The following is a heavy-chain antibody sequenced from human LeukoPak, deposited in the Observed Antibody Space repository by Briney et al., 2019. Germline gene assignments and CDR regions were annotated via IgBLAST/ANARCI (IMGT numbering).Heavy chain of an antibody. CDR1: TFTFSTYW. V-gene: IGHV3-7*01. D-gene: IGHD4-17*01. Sequence: PGGSLRLSCTTSTFTFSTYWMTWVHQAPGKGLEWVANIKQDGGEKNYADSVKGRFTISRDNAKNSVYLQMNSLRAEDTAVYSCARDQGTTATSYAFETWGRGTMVTVSS. CDR3: ARDQGTTATSYAFET. J-gene: IGHJ3*02. CDR2: IKQDGGEK.